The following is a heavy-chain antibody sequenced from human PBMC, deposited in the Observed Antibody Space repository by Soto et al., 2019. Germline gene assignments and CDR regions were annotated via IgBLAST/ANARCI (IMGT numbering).Heavy chain of an antibody. D-gene: IGHD4-17*01. CDR2: INHSGST. CDR1: GGSFSGYY. V-gene: IGHV4-34*01. Sequence: SETLSLTCAVYGGSFSGYYWSWIRQPPGKGLEWIGEINHSGSTNYNPSLKSRVTISVDTSKNQFSLKLSSVTAADTAVYYCASRTTTVTTNSQHWGQGTMVTV. J-gene: IGHJ1*01. CDR3: ASRTTTVTTNSQH.